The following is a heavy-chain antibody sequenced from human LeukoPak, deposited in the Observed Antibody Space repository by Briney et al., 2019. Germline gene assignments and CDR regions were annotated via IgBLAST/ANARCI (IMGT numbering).Heavy chain of an antibody. V-gene: IGHV3-66*01. D-gene: IGHD2-2*01. CDR1: GFTVGSNY. CDR2: IYSGGST. CDR3: AKVVQGYYYYMDV. J-gene: IGHJ6*03. Sequence: GGSLRLSCAASGFTVGSNYMSWVRQAPGKGLEWVSVIYSGGSTYYADSVKGRFTISRDNSKNTLYLQMNSLRAEDTAVYYCAKVVQGYYYYMDVWGKGTTVTVSS.